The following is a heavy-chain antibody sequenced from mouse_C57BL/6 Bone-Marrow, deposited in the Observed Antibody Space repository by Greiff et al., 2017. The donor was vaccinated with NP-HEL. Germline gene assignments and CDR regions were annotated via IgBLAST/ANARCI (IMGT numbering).Heavy chain of an antibody. CDR1: GYAFSSSW. CDR2: IYPGDGDT. J-gene: IGHJ2*01. V-gene: IGHV1-82*01. Sequence: VQRVESGPELVKPGASVKISCKASGYAFSSSWMNWVKQRPGKGLEWIGRIYPGDGDTNYNGKFKGKATLTADKSSSTAYMQLSSRTSEDSAVYFCARRGFITTVVATDYWGQGTTLTVSS. CDR3: ARRGFITTVVATDY. D-gene: IGHD1-1*01.